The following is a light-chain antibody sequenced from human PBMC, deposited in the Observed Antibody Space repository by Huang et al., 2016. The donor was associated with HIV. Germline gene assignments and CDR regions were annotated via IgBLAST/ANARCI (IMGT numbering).Light chain of an antibody. CDR2: AAS. CDR1: QNITKS. Sequence: DIQMTQSPPSLSASVGDRVTFTCRADQNITKSLNWYQQKPGKAPKLLIYAASTLESGVLSRFSGGGCGARFTLTIGNLQPEDFATYYCQQSFSVPRTFG. CDR3: QQSFSVPRT. V-gene: IGKV1-39*01. J-gene: IGKJ1*01.